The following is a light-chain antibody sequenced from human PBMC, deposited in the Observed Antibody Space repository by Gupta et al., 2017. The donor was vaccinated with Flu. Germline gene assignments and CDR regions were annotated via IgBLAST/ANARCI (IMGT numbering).Light chain of an antibody. CDR3: QQYHTALRT. CDR2: WAS. V-gene: IGKV4-1*01. CDR1: QTVLYSSNNKNY. Sequence: SLGERATIYCKSSQTVLYSSNNKNYLAWYQQRPGQPPKLLIYWASTRESGVPDRFSGSGSGTDFTLTISSLQAEDVAVYYCQQYHTALRTFGQGTKVEIK. J-gene: IGKJ1*01.